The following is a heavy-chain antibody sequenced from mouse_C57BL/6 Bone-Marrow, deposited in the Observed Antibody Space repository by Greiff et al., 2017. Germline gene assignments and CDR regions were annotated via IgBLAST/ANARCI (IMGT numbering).Heavy chain of an antibody. D-gene: IGHD1-1*01. CDR3: ARDGYYGSSLYFDV. CDR2: IDPSDSYT. CDR1: GYTFTSYW. J-gene: IGHJ1*03. V-gene: IGHV1-69*01. Sequence: QVQLQQPGAELVMPGASVKLSCKASGYTFTSYWMHWVKQRPGQGLEWIGEIDPSDSYTNYNQQFKGKYTLTVDKSSSTAYMQLSSLTSEDSAVYYCARDGYYGSSLYFDVWGTGTTVTVSS.